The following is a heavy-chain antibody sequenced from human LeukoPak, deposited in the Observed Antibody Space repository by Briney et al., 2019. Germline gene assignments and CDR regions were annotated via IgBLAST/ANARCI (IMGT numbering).Heavy chain of an antibody. J-gene: IGHJ2*01. CDR2: IYTSGST. CDR3: ARAPDWYFDL. Sequence: SETLSLTCTVSGGSISSSSYYWGWIRQPAGKGLEWIGRIYTSGSTNYNPSLKSRVTISVDTSKNQFSLKLSSVTAADTAVYYCARAPDWYFDLWGRGTLVTVSS. D-gene: IGHD2-2*01. CDR1: GGSISSSSYY. V-gene: IGHV4-61*02.